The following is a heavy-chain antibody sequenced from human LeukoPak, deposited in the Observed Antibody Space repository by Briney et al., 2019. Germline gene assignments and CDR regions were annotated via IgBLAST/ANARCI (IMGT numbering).Heavy chain of an antibody. CDR1: RGTFSKYA. J-gene: IGHJ4*02. D-gene: IGHD3-22*01. CDR2: IIPILNTT. V-gene: IGHV1-69*04. Sequence: SVKVSCKAARGTFSKYAISWVRQAPGQGLEWMGRIIPILNTTHYAQKFQGRVTIAADKSTSTAYMELSSLRSEDTAVYYCARDDDRAREIDYWGQGTLVTVSS. CDR3: ARDDDRAREIDY.